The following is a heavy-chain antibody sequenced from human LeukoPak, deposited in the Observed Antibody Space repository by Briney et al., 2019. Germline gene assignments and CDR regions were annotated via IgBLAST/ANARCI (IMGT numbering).Heavy chain of an antibody. CDR3: ARVREECGGDCYWDDAFDI. J-gene: IGHJ3*02. CDR2: ISAYNGNT. D-gene: IGHD2-21*01. Sequence: GASVKVSCKASGYTFTSYGISWVRQAPGQGLEWREWISAYNGNTNYAQKLQGRVTMTTDTSTSTAYMELRSLRSDDTAVYYCARVREECGGDCYWDDAFDIWGQGTMVTVSS. CDR1: GYTFTSYG. V-gene: IGHV1-18*01.